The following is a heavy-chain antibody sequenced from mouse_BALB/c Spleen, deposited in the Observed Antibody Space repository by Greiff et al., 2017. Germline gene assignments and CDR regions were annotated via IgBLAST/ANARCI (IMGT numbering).Heavy chain of an antibody. J-gene: IGHJ3*01. V-gene: IGHV3-2*02. CDR1: GYSITSDYA. CDR2: ISYSGST. Sequence: EVNLVESGPGLVKPSQSLSLTCTVTGYSITSDYAWNWIRQFPGNKLEWMGYISYSGSTSYNPSLKSRISITRDTSKNQFFLQLNSVTTEDTATYYCARTLYGNSFAYWGQGTLVTVSA. D-gene: IGHD2-1*01. CDR3: ARTLYGNSFAY.